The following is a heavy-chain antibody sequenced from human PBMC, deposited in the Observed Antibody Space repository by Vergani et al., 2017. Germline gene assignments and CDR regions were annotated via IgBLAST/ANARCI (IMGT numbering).Heavy chain of an antibody. Sequence: QVQLVQSGAEVKKPGSSVKVSCKASGGTFSSYTISWVRQAPGQGLEWMGRIIPILGIANYAQKFQGRVTITADKATSTAYMELSSLRSEDTAVYYCARDFGEVTIGGVIVNWYFDLWGRGTLVTVSS. V-gene: IGHV1-69*08. CDR1: GGTFSSYT. D-gene: IGHD3-16*02. CDR3: ARDFGEVTIGGVIVNWYFDL. CDR2: IIPILGIA. J-gene: IGHJ2*01.